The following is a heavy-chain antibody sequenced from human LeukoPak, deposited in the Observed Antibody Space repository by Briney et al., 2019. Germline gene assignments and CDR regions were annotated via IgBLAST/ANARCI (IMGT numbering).Heavy chain of an antibody. J-gene: IGHJ6*03. V-gene: IGHV1-24*01. CDR2: FDPEDGET. Sequence: GASVKVSCKVSGYTLTELSMHWVRQAPGKGLEWMGGFDPEDGETIYAQKFQGRVTMTEDTSTDTAYMELSSLRSEDTAVFFCAREQRGGLSGSFTYYYMDVWGRGTTVTVSS. CDR3: AREQRGGLSGSFTYYYMDV. D-gene: IGHD1-26*01. CDR1: GYTLTELS.